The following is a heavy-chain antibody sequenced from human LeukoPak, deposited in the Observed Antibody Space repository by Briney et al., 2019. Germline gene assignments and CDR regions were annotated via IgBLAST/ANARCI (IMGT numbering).Heavy chain of an antibody. D-gene: IGHD3-3*01. V-gene: IGHV3-7*01. Sequence: PGGSLRLSCAASGFTFSSYWMSWVRQAPGKGLEWVANIKQDGSEKYYVDSVKGRFTISRDNAKNSLYLQMNSLRAEDTAVYYCARGYDFWSGCAFPSRGHDAFDIWGQGTMVTVSS. CDR1: GFTFSSYW. J-gene: IGHJ3*02. CDR3: ARGYDFWSGCAFPSRGHDAFDI. CDR2: IKQDGSEK.